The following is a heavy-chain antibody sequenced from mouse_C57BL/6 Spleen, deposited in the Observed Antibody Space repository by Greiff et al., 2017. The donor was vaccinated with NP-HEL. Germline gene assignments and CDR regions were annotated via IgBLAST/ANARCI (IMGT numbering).Heavy chain of an antibody. Sequence: EVHLVESGGDLVKPGGSLKLSCAASGFTFSSYGMSWVRQTPDKRLEWVATISSGGSYTYYPDSVKGRFTISRDNAKNTLYLQMSSLKSEDTAMYYCAREDYYGSSPHYYAMDYWGQGTSVTVSS. CDR2: ISSGGSYT. CDR3: AREDYYGSSPHYYAMDY. J-gene: IGHJ4*01. CDR1: GFTFSSYG. D-gene: IGHD1-1*01. V-gene: IGHV5-6*01.